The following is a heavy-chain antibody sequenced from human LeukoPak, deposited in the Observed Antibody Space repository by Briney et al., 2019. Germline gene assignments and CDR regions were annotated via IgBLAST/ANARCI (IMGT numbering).Heavy chain of an antibody. D-gene: IGHD4/OR15-4a*01. CDR2: ISGSGSTV. V-gene: IGHV3-48*03. CDR3: ARDRYGGKHDAFDI. Sequence: GGSLRLSCAASGFTFSSYEMNWVRQAPGKGLEWVSYISGSGSTVYYADSVKGRFTISRDNAKNSLYLQMNSLRAEDTAVYYCARDRYGGKHDAFDIWGQGTMVTVSS. CDR1: GFTFSSYE. J-gene: IGHJ3*02.